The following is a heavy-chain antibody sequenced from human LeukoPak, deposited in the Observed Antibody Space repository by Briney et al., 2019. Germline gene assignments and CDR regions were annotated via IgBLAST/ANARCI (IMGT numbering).Heavy chain of an antibody. Sequence: ASVKVSCKASGYTFTGYYMHWVRQAPGQGLEWMGWINPNSGGTNYAQKFQGRVTMTRDTSISTAYMELSRLRSDDTAVYYCARTYYYGSGRDTDAFDIWGQGTMVTVSS. CDR2: INPNSGGT. CDR3: ARTYYYGSGRDTDAFDI. J-gene: IGHJ3*02. V-gene: IGHV1-2*02. D-gene: IGHD3-10*01. CDR1: GYTFTGYY.